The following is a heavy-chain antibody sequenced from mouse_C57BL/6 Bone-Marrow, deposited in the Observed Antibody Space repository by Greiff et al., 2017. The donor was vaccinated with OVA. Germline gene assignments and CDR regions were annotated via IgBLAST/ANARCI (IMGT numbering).Heavy chain of an antibody. CDR2: IWRGGST. CDR1: GFSLTSYG. D-gene: IGHD1-1*01. J-gene: IGHJ1*03. CDR3: AKNSHYYGYWYFDV. Sequence: VQGVESGPGLVQPSQSLSITCTVSGFSLTSYGVHWVGQFPGKGRGWLVVIWRGGSTDYNAAFMSRLSITKDNSKSQVFFKMNSLQADDTAIYYCAKNSHYYGYWYFDVWGTGTTVTVSS. V-gene: IGHV2-5*01.